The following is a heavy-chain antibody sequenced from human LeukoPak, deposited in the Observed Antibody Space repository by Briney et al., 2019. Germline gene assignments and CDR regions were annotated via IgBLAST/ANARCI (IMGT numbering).Heavy chain of an antibody. D-gene: IGHD2-2*02. CDR2: IIPVFGTS. V-gene: IGHV1-69*13. Sequence: GASVKVSCKASGGTFSSYAISWVRQAPGQGLEWMGGIIPVFGTSNHAQKFQGRVTITADESTRTAYMELSSLRSEDTAVYYCARVTGGRYCSTTSCYMRGWFDPWGQGTLVTVSS. CDR1: GGTFSSYA. CDR3: ARVTGGRYCSTTSCYMRGWFDP. J-gene: IGHJ5*02.